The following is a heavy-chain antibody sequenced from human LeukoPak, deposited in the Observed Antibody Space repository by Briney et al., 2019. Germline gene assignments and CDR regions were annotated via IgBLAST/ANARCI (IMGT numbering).Heavy chain of an antibody. CDR3: ARELGYCSSTSCSRAGFDP. CDR2: ISAYNGNT. D-gene: IGHD2-2*01. J-gene: IGHJ5*02. Sequence: ASVKVSCKASGYTFTSYGISWVRQAPGQGLEWMGWISAYNGNTNYAQKFQGWVTMTRDTSISTAYMELSRLRSDDTAVYYCARELGYCSSTSCSRAGFDPWGQGTLVTVSS. CDR1: GYTFTSYG. V-gene: IGHV1-18*01.